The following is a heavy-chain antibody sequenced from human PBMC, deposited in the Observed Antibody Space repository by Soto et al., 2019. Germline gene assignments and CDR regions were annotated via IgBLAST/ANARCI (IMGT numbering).Heavy chain of an antibody. Sequence: QVQLQQWGAGLLKPSETLSLTCAVYGGFVSSGSYYWSWIRQPPGKGLEWIGEMSHSGGTHFNTAPKSRFTISVDTSKNQFSRKMSSVTAADTALYYCARVERGTATTVVDAFDIWGPGTMVTVSS. J-gene: IGHJ3*02. V-gene: IGHV4-34*01. CDR3: ARVERGTATTVVDAFDI. CDR2: MSHSGGT. CDR1: GGFVSSGSYY. D-gene: IGHD1-1*01.